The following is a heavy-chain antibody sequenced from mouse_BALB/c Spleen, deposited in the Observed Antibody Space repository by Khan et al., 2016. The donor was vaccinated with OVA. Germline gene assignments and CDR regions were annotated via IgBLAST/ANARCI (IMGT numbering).Heavy chain of an antibody. V-gene: IGHV5-9-1*01. CDR1: GFTFSTFV. CDR3: ANGNYGWFAY. CDR2: ISSAATYT. D-gene: IGHD2-1*01. Sequence: EVELVASGGGLVEPGGSLKLSCAASGFTFSTFVMSWVRQTPEKRLEWVATISSAATYTYYPDSVKGRFNISRDNAKNTLYLQTNSLRSEDTAIYYCANGNYGWFAYWGQGTLVTVSA. J-gene: IGHJ3*01.